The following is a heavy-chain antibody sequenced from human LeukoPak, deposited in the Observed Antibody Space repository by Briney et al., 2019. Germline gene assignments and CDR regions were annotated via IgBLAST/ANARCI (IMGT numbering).Heavy chain of an antibody. CDR3: AKGPNCGSWRAVVY. V-gene: IGHV3-23*01. J-gene: IGHJ4*02. CDR1: DSSFRSHD. CDR2: IASDGAS. Sequence: PGGSLRLSCAVSDSSFRSHDMSWVRQPLQKGLEWVSSIASDGASFYAAPVRGRFTISRDTSQTILYLQMNSLRAGDTAIYFCAKGPNCGSWRAVVYWGQGSLVTVSS. D-gene: IGHD2-21*01.